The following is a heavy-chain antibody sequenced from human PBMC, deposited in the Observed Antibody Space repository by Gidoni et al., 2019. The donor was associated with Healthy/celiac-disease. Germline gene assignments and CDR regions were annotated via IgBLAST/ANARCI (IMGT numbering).Heavy chain of an antibody. CDR2: ISSSSSYI. Sequence: EVQLVEYGGGLVKPGGSLRLSCAASGFTFSSYSMNWVRQAPGKGLEWVSSISSSSSYIYYADSVKGRFTISRDNAKNSLYLQMNSLRAEDTAVFYCARGKAVVAATPGVDAFDIWGQGTMVTVSS. V-gene: IGHV3-21*01. J-gene: IGHJ3*02. D-gene: IGHD2-15*01. CDR3: ARGKAVVAATPGVDAFDI. CDR1: GFTFSSYS.